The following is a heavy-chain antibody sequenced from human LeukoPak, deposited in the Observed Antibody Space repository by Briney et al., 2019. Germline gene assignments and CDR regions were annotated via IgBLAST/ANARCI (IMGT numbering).Heavy chain of an antibody. J-gene: IGHJ4*02. CDR2: INGDGSST. Sequence: GGSLRLSCAASVFTFSDYWRHWVRQAPGKGLVWVARINGDGSSTTYVESVRGRFTISRDNAKKTLYLQMTSIRAEDAAVYYCARDMYSMSSARGAYWGQGTLVTVSS. D-gene: IGHD3-10*01. CDR3: ARDMYSMSSARGAY. V-gene: IGHV3-74*01. CDR1: VFTFSDYW.